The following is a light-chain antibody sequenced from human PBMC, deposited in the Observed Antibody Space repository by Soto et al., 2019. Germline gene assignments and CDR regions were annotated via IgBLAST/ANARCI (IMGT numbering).Light chain of an antibody. V-gene: IGLV2-23*03. Sequence: QSALTQPASVSGSPGQSITISCTGTSSDVGNYNLVSWYQQHPGKAPKLMIYEGTKRPSGVSSRFSGSKSGNTASLTISGLQAEDEADYYCCSYAGSRTFDLVLGGGTQLTVL. CDR1: SSDVGNYNL. CDR2: EGT. J-gene: IGLJ2*01. CDR3: CSYAGSRTFDLV.